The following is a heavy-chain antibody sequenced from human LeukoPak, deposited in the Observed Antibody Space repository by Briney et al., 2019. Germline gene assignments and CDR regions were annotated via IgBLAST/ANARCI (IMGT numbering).Heavy chain of an antibody. CDR2: ISYDGSNK. V-gene: IGHV3-30*18. J-gene: IGHJ4*02. CDR1: GFTFSSYG. CDR3: AKGDIVVGGYDY. Sequence: PGGSLRLSCAASGFTFSSYGMHWVRQAPGKGLEWVAVISYDGSNKYYADSVKGRFTISRDNSKNTLYLQMNSLRAEDTAVYYCAKGDIVVGGYDYWGQGTRVTVSS. D-gene: IGHD2-15*01.